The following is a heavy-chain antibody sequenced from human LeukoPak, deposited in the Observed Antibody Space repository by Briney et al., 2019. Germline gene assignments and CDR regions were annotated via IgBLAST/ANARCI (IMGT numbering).Heavy chain of an antibody. CDR1: GYTFTSYG. CDR2: ISAYNGNT. Sequence: ASVKVSCKASGYTFTSYGTSWVRQAPGQGLEWMGWISAYNGNTNYAQKLQGRVTMTTDTSTSTAYMELRSLRSDDTAVYYCARVGELLWFGEFDYWGQGTLVTVSS. V-gene: IGHV1-18*01. J-gene: IGHJ4*02. CDR3: ARVGELLWFGEFDY. D-gene: IGHD3-10*01.